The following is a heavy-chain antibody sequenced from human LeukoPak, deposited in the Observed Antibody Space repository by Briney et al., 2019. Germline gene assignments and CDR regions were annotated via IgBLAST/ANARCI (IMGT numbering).Heavy chain of an antibody. CDR3: ARENGWRGDGMDA. CDR2: TCYRSKWFN. V-gene: IGHV6-1*01. J-gene: IGHJ6*02. Sequence: SQTLSLTCDISGDSVSSNSAAWNWIRQSPSRGLEWLGRTCYRSKWFNDYAVSVKSRLTINPDTSKNQFSLQLNSVPPEDTAIYYCARENGWRGDGMDAWGQGTTVTVSS. D-gene: IGHD2-8*01. CDR1: GDSVSSNSAA.